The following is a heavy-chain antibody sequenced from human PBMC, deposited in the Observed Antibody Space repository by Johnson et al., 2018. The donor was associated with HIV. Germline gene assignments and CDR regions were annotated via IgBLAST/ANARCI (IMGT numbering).Heavy chain of an antibody. CDR2: ISYDGSNK. D-gene: IGHD1-26*01. J-gene: IGHJ3*02. V-gene: IGHV3-30*18. CDR3: AKGRLVGGRLCDAFDI. CDR1: GFTFSSYG. Sequence: QVQLVESGGGVVQPGRSLRLSCAASGFTFSSYGMHWVRQAPGKGLEWVAVISYDGSNKYYADSVKGRFTISRDNSKNTLYLQMNSLRAEDTDVYYCAKGRLVGGRLCDAFDIWGQGTMVTVSS.